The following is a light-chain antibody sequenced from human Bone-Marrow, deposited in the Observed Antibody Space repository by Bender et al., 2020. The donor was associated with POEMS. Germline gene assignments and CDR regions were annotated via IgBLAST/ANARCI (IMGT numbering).Light chain of an antibody. CDR2: DDS. Sequence: SFVLTQPPSVSVAPGQTARITCGGNNVGSKSVHWYQQKPGQAPVLVVYDDSDRPSGVSNRFSGSKSGNTASLTISGLQPEDEADYYCSSYTRSSTVVFGGGTKLTV. CDR1: NVGSKS. CDR3: SSYTRSSTVV. J-gene: IGLJ2*01. V-gene: IGLV3-21*02.